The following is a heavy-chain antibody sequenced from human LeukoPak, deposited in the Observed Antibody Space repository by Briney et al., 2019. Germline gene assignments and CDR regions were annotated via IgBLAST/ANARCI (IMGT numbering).Heavy chain of an antibody. CDR3: ARRTYDFWSGYYY. V-gene: IGHV4-34*01. CDR2: INHSGST. J-gene: IGHJ4*02. D-gene: IGHD3-3*01. Sequence: PSETLSLTCAVYGGSFSGYYWSWIRQPPGKGLGWIGEINHSGSTNYNPSLKSRVTISVDTSKNQFSLKLSSVTAADTAVYYCARRTYDFWSGYYYWGQGTLVTVSS. CDR1: GGSFSGYY.